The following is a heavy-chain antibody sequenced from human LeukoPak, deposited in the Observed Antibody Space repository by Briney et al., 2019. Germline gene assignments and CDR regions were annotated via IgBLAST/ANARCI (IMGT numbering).Heavy chain of an antibody. CDR2: IKQDGSEK. J-gene: IGHJ6*03. CDR3: ARGVTTVRGVTYYYYYYYMDV. CDR1: GFTFSSYW. D-gene: IGHD3-10*01. V-gene: IGHV3-7*01. Sequence: PGGSLRLSCAASGFTFSSYWMSWVRQAPGKGLEWVANIKQDGSEKYYVDSVKGRFTISRDNAKNSLYLQMNSLRAEDTAVYYCARGVTTVRGVTYYYYYYYMDVWGKGTTVTISS.